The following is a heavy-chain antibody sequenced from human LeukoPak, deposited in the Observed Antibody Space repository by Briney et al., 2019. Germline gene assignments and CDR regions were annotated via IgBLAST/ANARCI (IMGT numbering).Heavy chain of an antibody. CDR1: GFPFSTYG. CDR2: ISGSAAAT. D-gene: IGHD3-10*01. CDR3: AKRGPGSPQSGKYYFDY. Sequence: PGGSLILSCAASGFPFSTYGMTWVRQAPGKGLEWVSGISGSAAATFYGDSVKGRFTISRDNSKKMVYLQMNSLRAEDTAVYYCAKRGPGSPQSGKYYFDYWGQGTLVTVSS. J-gene: IGHJ4*02. V-gene: IGHV3-23*01.